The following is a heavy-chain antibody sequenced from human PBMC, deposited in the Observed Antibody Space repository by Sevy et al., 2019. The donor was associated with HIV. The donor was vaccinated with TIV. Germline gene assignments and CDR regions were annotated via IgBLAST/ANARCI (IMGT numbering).Heavy chain of an antibody. J-gene: IGHJ4*02. D-gene: IGHD1-26*01. V-gene: IGHV4-59*08. CDR2: IYYNGHI. CDR3: AGENAWGRGYS. CDR1: GGSITSLY. Sequence: SESLSLTCTVSGGSITSLYWSWIRQPPGMGLEWIANIYYNGHINYNPSLKSRVTLSLDTSKNQFSLRLSSVTAADTAMYYCAGENAWGRGYSWGQGTLVTVSS.